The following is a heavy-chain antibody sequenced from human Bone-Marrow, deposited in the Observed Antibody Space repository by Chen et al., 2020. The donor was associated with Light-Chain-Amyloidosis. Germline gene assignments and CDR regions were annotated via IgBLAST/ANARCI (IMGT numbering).Heavy chain of an antibody. D-gene: IGHD5-12*01. Sequence: EVQREQSGPEVEKPGVSRKISCKGSGYTFPNYWIGWVRQMPGKGLEWMGVIYPDDSDARYSPSFEGQVTISADKSITTAYLQWRSLKASDTAMYYCARRRDGYNFDYWGQGTLVTVSS. CDR1: GYTFPNYW. CDR3: ARRRDGYNFDY. J-gene: IGHJ4*02. V-gene: IGHV5-51*01. CDR2: IYPDDSDA.